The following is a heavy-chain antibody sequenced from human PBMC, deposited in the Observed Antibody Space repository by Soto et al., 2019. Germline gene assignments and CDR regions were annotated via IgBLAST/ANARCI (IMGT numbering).Heavy chain of an antibody. D-gene: IGHD5-12*01. CDR1: GDSIINGEYY. J-gene: IGHJ5*01. V-gene: IGHV4-61*08. Sequence: PSETLSLTCTVSGDSIINGEYYWTWIRQSPGKGLEWIGYISHSGRTTYNPSLKTRVTISLDMPNHQYSLRLSSVNAADTAVYYCARDFHMNGYDLGWLAPWGPGNPGTGSS. CDR3: ARDFHMNGYDLGWLAP. CDR2: ISHSGRT.